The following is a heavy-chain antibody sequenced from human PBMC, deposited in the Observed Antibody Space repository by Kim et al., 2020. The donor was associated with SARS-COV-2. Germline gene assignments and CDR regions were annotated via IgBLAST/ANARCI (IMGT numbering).Heavy chain of an antibody. J-gene: IGHJ4*02. V-gene: IGHV4-59*01. D-gene: IGHD2-2*01. CDR3: ARTYQLQQTHDY. Sequence: NYTPSLKSRVTISVDTSKNQFSLKLSSVTAADTTVYYCARTYQLQQTHDYWGQGTLVTVSS.